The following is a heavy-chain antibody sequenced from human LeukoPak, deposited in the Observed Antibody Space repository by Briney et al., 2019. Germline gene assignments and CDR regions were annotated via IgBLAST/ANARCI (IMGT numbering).Heavy chain of an antibody. Sequence: GRSLRLSCAASGFTFSSYGMHWVRQAPGKGLEWVAVISYDGKNKYYADAVKGRFTISRDNSKNTRYLQMNSLRPEDTAVYYCASHWAQQVVSDYWGQGTLVTVSS. CDR1: GFTFSSYG. D-gene: IGHD6-13*01. CDR3: ASHWAQQVVSDY. V-gene: IGHV3-30*03. CDR2: ISYDGKNK. J-gene: IGHJ4*02.